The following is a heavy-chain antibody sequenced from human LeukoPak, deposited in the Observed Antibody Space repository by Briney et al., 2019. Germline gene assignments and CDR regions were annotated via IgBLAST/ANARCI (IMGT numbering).Heavy chain of an antibody. CDR1: GLTFNSYA. Sequence: GGSLRLSCAVSGLTFNSYAMSWVRQAPGKGLDWVSTISNSGDSTYYADSVKGRFAVSRDNSKNTVYLQLNSLSAEDTAVYYCYGEGYWGQGTLVTISS. D-gene: IGHD4/OR15-4a*01. CDR2: ISNSGDST. V-gene: IGHV3-23*01. CDR3: YGEGY. J-gene: IGHJ4*02.